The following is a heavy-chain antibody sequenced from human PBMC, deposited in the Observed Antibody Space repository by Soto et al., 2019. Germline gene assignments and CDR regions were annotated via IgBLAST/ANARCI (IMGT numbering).Heavy chain of an antibody. CDR3: AKDVLWLGELLSPNWFDP. CDR1: GFTFGSYA. Sequence: GGSLRLSCAASGFTFGSYAMRWVRQAPGKGLEWVSAISGSGGSTYYADSVKGRFTISRDNSKNTLYLQMNSLRAEDTAVYYCAKDVLWLGELLSPNWFDPWGQGTLVTVSS. J-gene: IGHJ5*02. D-gene: IGHD3-10*01. CDR2: ISGSGGST. V-gene: IGHV3-23*01.